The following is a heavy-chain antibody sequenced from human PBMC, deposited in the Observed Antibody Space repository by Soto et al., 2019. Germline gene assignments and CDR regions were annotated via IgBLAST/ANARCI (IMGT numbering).Heavy chain of an antibody. Sequence: ASVKVSCKASGYTFTIYYMHWVRQAPGQGLEWMGIINPSGGSTSYAQKFQGRVTMTRDTSTSTVYMELSSLRSEDTAVYYCARELNSYDFWSGYYPPHYYGMDVWGQGNTVTVS. V-gene: IGHV1-46*01. CDR1: GYTFTIYY. CDR2: INPSGGST. D-gene: IGHD3-3*01. CDR3: ARELNSYDFWSGYYPPHYYGMDV. J-gene: IGHJ6*02.